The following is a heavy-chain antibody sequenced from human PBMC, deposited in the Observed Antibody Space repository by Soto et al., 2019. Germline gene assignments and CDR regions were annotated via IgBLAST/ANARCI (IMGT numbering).Heavy chain of an antibody. V-gene: IGHV3-23*01. CDR1: GFTFSSYA. J-gene: IGHJ4*01. CDR2: ISGSGGST. Sequence: GGSLRLSCAASGFTFSSYAMSWVRQAPGKGLEWVSAISGSGGSTYYADSVKGRFTISRDNSKNTLYLQMNSLRAEDTAVYYCAKDAPYWRITSCTDAICWCKPWGQGTRGAVAS. CDR3: AKDAPYWRITSCTDAICWCKP. D-gene: IGHD2-2*01.